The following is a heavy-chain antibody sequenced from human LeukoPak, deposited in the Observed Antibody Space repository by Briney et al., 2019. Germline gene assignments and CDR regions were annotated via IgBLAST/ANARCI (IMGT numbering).Heavy chain of an antibody. CDR1: GYSISSGYY. Sequence: MTSETLSLTCTVSGYSISSGYYWGWIRQPPGKGLEWIGTIYQSGSTYYNPSLKSRVTISIDTSKNQFSLKLSSVTAADTAVYYCARTYYYGSGSYYDSRDGFDIWGQGTMVTVSS. CDR3: ARTYYYGSGSYYDSRDGFDI. V-gene: IGHV4-38-2*02. J-gene: IGHJ3*02. CDR2: IYQSGST. D-gene: IGHD3-10*01.